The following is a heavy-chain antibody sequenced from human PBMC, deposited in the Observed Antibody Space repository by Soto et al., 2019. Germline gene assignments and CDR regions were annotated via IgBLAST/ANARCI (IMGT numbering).Heavy chain of an antibody. CDR1: GASISSSTYS. CDR3: ARLVKGTFDYGYVDC. CDR2: ILYSGNT. J-gene: IGHJ4*02. V-gene: IGHV4-39*01. D-gene: IGHD3-10*01. Sequence: PSETLSLTCTVSGASISSSTYSWGWIRQPPGKGLEWIGSILYSGNTYYSLSLKSRVTISVDTSKNQLSLNLTAVTAADTALYYCARLVKGTFDYGYVDCWGQGTPVTVSS.